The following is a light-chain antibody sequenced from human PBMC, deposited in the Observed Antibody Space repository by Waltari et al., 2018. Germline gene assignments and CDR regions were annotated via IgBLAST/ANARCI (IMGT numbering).Light chain of an antibody. CDR1: ASIGYY. CDR2: SAS. J-gene: IGKJ5*01. CDR3: QQAYNTPSIT. V-gene: IGKV1-39*01. Sequence: DIQMTQSPSSLSASVGDRVPITCRASASIGYYLNWYQQRPGQTPDLLIYSASSLQDGVPSRFTGSGSGTVFTLTISSLQPEDSATYYCQQAYNTPSITFGQGTRLEIK.